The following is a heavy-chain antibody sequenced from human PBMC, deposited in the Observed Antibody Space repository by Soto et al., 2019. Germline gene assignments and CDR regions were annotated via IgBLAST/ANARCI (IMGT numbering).Heavy chain of an antibody. J-gene: IGHJ4*02. D-gene: IGHD2-15*01. CDR3: ARHYTVVAAKGDYFDY. CDR1: GGSISSSSYY. Sequence: SETLSLTCTVSGGSISSSSYYWGWIRQPPGKGLEWIGSIYYSGSTYYNPSLKSRVTISVDTSKNQFSLKLSSVTAADTAVYYCARHYTVVAAKGDYFDYWGQGTLVTVSS. V-gene: IGHV4-39*01. CDR2: IYYSGST.